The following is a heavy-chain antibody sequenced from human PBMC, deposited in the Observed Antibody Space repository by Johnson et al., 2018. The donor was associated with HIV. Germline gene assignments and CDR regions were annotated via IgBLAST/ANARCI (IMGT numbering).Heavy chain of an antibody. CDR2: ISYDGSNK. V-gene: IGHV3-30-3*01. J-gene: IGHJ3*02. CDR3: ARDQRGGYSYGDAFDI. D-gene: IGHD5-18*01. CDR1: GFTFSSYA. Sequence: QVQLVESGGGLVQPGRSLRLSCAASGFTFSSYAMHWVRQAPGKGLEWVAVISYDGSNKYYADSVKGRFTISRDNSKNTHYLQMNSLRTEDTAVYYCARDQRGGYSYGDAFDIWGQGTMVTVSS.